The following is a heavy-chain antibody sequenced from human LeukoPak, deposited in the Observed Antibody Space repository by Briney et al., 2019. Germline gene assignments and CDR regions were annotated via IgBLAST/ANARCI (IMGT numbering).Heavy chain of an antibody. D-gene: IGHD2-15*01. J-gene: IGHJ4*02. CDR3: AKEHMAAAVYYFDY. V-gene: IGHV3-53*01. CDR2: IHTGGTT. CDR1: GFDISYNY. Sequence: GGSLRLFCVASGFDISYNYVGWVRQAPGKGLEWVSVIHTGGTTHYADSVKGRFTISKDNSNNSVYLQMNSVRVEDTAVYYCAKEHMAAAVYYFDYWGQGTLVTVSS.